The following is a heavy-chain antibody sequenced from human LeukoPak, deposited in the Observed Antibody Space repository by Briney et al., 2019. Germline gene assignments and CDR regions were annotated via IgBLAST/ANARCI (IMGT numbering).Heavy chain of an antibody. J-gene: IGHJ4*02. CDR1: GFTFSSYS. CDR2: ISSSSSYI. D-gene: IGHD5-24*01. CDR3: ARSRDGYNSGLFDY. Sequence: PGGSLRLSCAASGFTFSSYSMNWVRQAPGKGLEWVSSISSSSSYIYYADSVKGRFTISRDNAKNSLYLQMNSLRAEDTAVYYCARSRDGYNSGLFDYWGQGTLVTVSS. V-gene: IGHV3-21*01.